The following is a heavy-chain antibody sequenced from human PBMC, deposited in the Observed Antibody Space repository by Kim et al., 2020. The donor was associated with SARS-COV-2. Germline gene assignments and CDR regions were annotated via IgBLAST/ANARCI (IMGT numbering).Heavy chain of an antibody. Sequence: SETLSLTCTVSGGSVSSGSYYWSWIRQPPGKGLEWIGYIYYSGSTNYNPSLKSRVTISVDTSKNQFFLKLSSVTGADTAVYYCARRTPVAGTLTYYYGMDVWGQGTTVTVSS. CDR2: IYYSGST. CDR3: ARRTPVAGTLTYYYGMDV. V-gene: IGHV4-61*01. CDR1: GGSVSSGSYY. J-gene: IGHJ6*02. D-gene: IGHD6-19*01.